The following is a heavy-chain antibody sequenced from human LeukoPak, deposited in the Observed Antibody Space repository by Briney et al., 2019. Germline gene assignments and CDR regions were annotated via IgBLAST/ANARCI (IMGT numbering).Heavy chain of an antibody. CDR2: ISGSGGST. CDR3: AKDEGALAGIAVFRDAFDI. CDR1: GFTFSSYA. D-gene: IGHD6-19*01. J-gene: IGHJ3*02. V-gene: IGHV3-23*01. Sequence: GGSLRLSCAASGFTFSSYAMSWVRQAPGKGLEWVSAISGSGGSTYYADSVKGRFTISRDNSKNTLYLQMNSLRAEDTAVYYCAKDEGALAGIAVFRDAFDIWGQGTMVTVSS.